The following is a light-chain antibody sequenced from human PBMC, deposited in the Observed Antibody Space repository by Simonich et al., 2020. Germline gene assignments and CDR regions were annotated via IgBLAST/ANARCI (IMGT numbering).Light chain of an antibody. V-gene: IGLV3-25*03. Sequence: SYELTQPPSVSVSPGQTARITCSGDALPKQYAYWYQQKPGQAPVLVIYKDSERPSGIPERFSGSSSGTTVTLTISGVQAEDEADYYCQVWDSSTVVFGGGTKLTVL. CDR2: KDS. CDR3: QVWDSSTVV. CDR1: ALPKQY. J-gene: IGLJ2*01.